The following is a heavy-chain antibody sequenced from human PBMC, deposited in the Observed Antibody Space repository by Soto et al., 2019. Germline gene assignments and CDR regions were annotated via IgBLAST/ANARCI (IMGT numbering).Heavy chain of an antibody. D-gene: IGHD1-26*01. CDR2: ISSSSTI. Sequence: GGSLRLSCAASGFTFSSYSMNWVRQAPGKGLEWVSYISSSSTIYYADSVKGRFTISRDNAKNSLYLQMNSLRDEDTAVYYCARDVLLIVGATHRHYYYYGMDVWGQGTTVTVSS. J-gene: IGHJ6*02. V-gene: IGHV3-48*02. CDR1: GFTFSSYS. CDR3: ARDVLLIVGATHRHYYYYGMDV.